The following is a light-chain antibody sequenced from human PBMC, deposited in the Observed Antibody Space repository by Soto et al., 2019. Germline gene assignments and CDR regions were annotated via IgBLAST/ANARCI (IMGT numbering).Light chain of an antibody. CDR3: QQRSNWPPSIT. J-gene: IGKJ5*01. CDR2: DAS. CDR1: RSVSSY. V-gene: IGKV3-11*01. Sequence: EIVLTQSPATLSLSPGERATLSCRASRSVSSYLAWYQQKPGQAPRPLIYDASNRATGIPARFSGSGSGTDFTLTISSLEPEDFAVYYCQQRSNWPPSITFGQGTRLEIK.